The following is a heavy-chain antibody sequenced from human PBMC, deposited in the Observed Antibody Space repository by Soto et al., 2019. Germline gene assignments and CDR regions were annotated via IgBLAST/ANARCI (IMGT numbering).Heavy chain of an antibody. Sequence: GGSLRLSCAASGFTFSSYSMNWVRQAPGKGLEWVSSISSSSSYIYYADSVKGRFTISRDNAKNSLYLQMNSLRAEDTAVYYCARENGYYDSSGYSNFDYWGQGTLVTVSS. CDR3: ARENGYYDSSGYSNFDY. CDR1: GFTFSSYS. D-gene: IGHD3-22*01. V-gene: IGHV3-21*01. CDR2: ISSSSSYI. J-gene: IGHJ4*02.